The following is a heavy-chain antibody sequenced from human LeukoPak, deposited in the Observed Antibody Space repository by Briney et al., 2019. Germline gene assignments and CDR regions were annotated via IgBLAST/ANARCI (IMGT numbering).Heavy chain of an antibody. CDR1: GFTFSSYW. Sequence: GGSLRLSCAASGFTFSSYWMHWVRQAPGKGLVWVSRINSDGSSTSYADSVKGRFTISRDNAKNTLYLQMNSLRAEDTAMYYCARVAYCGGDCYPDYYYYGMDVWGQGTTVTVSS. J-gene: IGHJ6*02. V-gene: IGHV3-74*01. CDR3: ARVAYCGGDCYPDYYYYGMDV. D-gene: IGHD2-21*02. CDR2: INSDGSST.